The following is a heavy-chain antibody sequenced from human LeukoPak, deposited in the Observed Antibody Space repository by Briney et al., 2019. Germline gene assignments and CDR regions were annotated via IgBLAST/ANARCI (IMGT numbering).Heavy chain of an antibody. Sequence: SETLSLTCTVSGGPISSYDWSWIRQPPGKRLEWIAYIYYSGSTNYNPSLKSRVTISVDTSKNQFSLKLSSVTAADTAVYYCARRAAAASTSIYFDYWGQGTLVTVSS. J-gene: IGHJ4*02. CDR3: ARRAAAASTSIYFDY. V-gene: IGHV4-59*08. CDR2: IYYSGST. CDR1: GGPISSYD. D-gene: IGHD6-13*01.